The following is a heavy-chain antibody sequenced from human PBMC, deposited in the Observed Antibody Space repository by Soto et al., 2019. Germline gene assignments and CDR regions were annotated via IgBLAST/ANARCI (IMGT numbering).Heavy chain of an antibody. CDR1: GFTVSSNY. V-gene: IGHV3-53*01. CDR3: ARGGRTTVTTLYYFDY. Sequence: PGGSLRLSCAASGFTVSSNYMSWVRQAPGKGLEWVSVIYSGGSTYYADSVKGRFTISRDNSKNTLYLQMNSLRAEDTAVYYCARGGRTTVTTLYYFDYWGQGTLVTVS. J-gene: IGHJ4*02. CDR2: IYSGGST. D-gene: IGHD4-4*01.